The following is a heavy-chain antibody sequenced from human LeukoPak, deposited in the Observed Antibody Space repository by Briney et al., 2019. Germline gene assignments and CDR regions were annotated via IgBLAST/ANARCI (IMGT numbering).Heavy chain of an antibody. D-gene: IGHD2-15*01. Sequence: ASVKVSCKXSGYTFTGYYMHWVRQAPGQGLEWMGWINPNSGGTNYAQKFQGRVTMTRDTSISTAYMELSRLRSDDTAVYYCASEDCSGGSCYSWIYWGQGTLVTVSS. CDR2: INPNSGGT. CDR1: GYTFTGYY. CDR3: ASEDCSGGSCYSWIY. J-gene: IGHJ4*02. V-gene: IGHV1-2*02.